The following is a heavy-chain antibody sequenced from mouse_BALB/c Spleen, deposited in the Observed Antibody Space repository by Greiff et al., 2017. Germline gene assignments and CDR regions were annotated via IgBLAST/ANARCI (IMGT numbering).Heavy chain of an antibody. CDR1: GFTFSSYG. D-gene: IGHD2-14*01. CDR3: ARDPYYRYDDAMDY. V-gene: IGHV5-6-3*01. CDR2: INSNGGST. J-gene: IGHJ4*01. Sequence: EVNLVESGGGLVQPGGSLKLSCAASGFTFSSYGMSWVRQTPDKRLELVATINSNGGSTYYPDSVKGRFTISRDNAKNTLYLQMSSLKSEDTAMYYCARDPYYRYDDAMDYWGQGTSVTVSS.